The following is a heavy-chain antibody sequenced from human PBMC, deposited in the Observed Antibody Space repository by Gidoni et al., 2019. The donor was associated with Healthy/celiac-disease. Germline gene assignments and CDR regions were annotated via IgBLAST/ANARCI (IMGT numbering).Heavy chain of an antibody. V-gene: IGHV4-39*01. CDR3: ARRIRTVVTIDY. J-gene: IGHJ4*02. CDR1: GGSISSSSYY. Sequence: QLQLQESGPGLVKPSETLSLTCTVSGGSISSSSYYWGWIRQPPGKGLEWIGSIYYSGSTYYNPSLKSRVTISVDTSKNQFSLKLSSVTAADTAVYYCARRIRTVVTIDYWGQGTLVTVS. CDR2: IYYSGST. D-gene: IGHD2-15*01.